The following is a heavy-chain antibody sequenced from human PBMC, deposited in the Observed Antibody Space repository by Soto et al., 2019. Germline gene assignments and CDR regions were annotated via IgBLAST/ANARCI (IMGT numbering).Heavy chain of an antibody. J-gene: IGHJ6*02. D-gene: IGHD6-19*01. Sequence: SETLSLTCAVYGGSFSGYYWSWIRQPPGKGLEWIGEINHSGSTNYNPSLKSRVTISVDTSKNQFSLKLSSVTAADTAVYYCARGREYSSGWYSYYYYYYGMDVWGQGTTVTVS. CDR3: ARGREYSSGWYSYYYYYYGMDV. CDR2: INHSGST. V-gene: IGHV4-34*01. CDR1: GGSFSGYY.